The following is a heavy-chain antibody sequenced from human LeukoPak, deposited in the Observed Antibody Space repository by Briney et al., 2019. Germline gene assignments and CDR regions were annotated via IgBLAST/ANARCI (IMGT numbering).Heavy chain of an antibody. CDR2: ISSSGSTI. CDR3: ARAATGTSSVYYYYGMDV. Sequence: PGGSLRLSCAASGFTFSDYYMSWICQAPGKGLEWVSYISSSGSTIYYADSVKGRFTISRDNAKNSLYLQMNSLRAEDTAVYYCARAATGTSSVYYYYGMDVWGQGTTVTVSS. D-gene: IGHD3-9*01. J-gene: IGHJ6*02. V-gene: IGHV3-11*01. CDR1: GFTFSDYY.